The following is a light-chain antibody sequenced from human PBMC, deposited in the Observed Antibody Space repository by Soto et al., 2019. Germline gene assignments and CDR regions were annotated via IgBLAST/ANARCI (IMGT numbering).Light chain of an antibody. CDR1: QSVGSN. CDR3: QQYYNGALWT. Sequence: EIVMTQSPATLSLSPRERATLSCRASQSVGSNLAWYHQRPGQTPRLLIYGASTRATGVPTRFSGSGSGTEFTLTISSLQSEDFAVYYCQQYYNGALWTFGQGTKVDIK. J-gene: IGKJ1*01. V-gene: IGKV3-15*01. CDR2: GAS.